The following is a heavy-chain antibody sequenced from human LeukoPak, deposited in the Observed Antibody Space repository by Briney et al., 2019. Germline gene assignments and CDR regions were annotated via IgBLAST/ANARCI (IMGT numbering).Heavy chain of an antibody. V-gene: IGHV3-21*01. Sequence: GGSLRPSCAASGFTFSGYSMNWVREAPGKGLECVSSISSSSSYIYYADSVKGRFTISRDNAKNSLYLQMNSRRAEDTAVYYCARVRNDYRDYWGQGTLVTVSS. J-gene: IGHJ4*02. CDR2: ISSSSSYI. CDR3: ARVRNDYRDY. CDR1: GFTFSGYS.